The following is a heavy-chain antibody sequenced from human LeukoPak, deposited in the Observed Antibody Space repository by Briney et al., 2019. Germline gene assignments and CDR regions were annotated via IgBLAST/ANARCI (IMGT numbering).Heavy chain of an antibody. CDR3: ARAMVRGVSLFYYYYGMDV. J-gene: IGHJ6*02. V-gene: IGHV1-18*01. D-gene: IGHD3-10*01. CDR2: ISAYNGNT. Sequence: ASVKVSCKASGYTFTSYGISWVRQAPGQGVEWMGWISAYNGNTNYAQKLQGRVTMTTDTSTSTAYMELRSLRSDDTAVYYCARAMVRGVSLFYYYYGMDVWGQGTTVTVSS. CDR1: GYTFTSYG.